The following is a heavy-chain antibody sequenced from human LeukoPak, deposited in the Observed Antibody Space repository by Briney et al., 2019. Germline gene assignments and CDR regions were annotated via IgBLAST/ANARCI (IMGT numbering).Heavy chain of an antibody. Sequence: PSETLSLTCAVYGGSFSGYYWSWIRQPPGKGLEWIGEINHSGSTNYNPSLKSRVTISVDTSKNQFSLKLSSVTAADTAVYCCARGLSDLDPLDSSASEGAFDIWGQGTMVTVSS. D-gene: IGHD3-22*01. J-gene: IGHJ3*02. CDR3: ARGLSDLDPLDSSASEGAFDI. CDR1: GGSFSGYY. CDR2: INHSGST. V-gene: IGHV4-34*01.